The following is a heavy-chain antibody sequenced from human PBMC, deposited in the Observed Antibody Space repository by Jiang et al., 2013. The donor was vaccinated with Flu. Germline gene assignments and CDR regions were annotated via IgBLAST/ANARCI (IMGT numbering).Heavy chain of an antibody. J-gene: IGHJ4*02. CDR2: IYWNDDK. D-gene: IGHD6-6*01. V-gene: IGHV2-5*01. CDR3: AHRHIGARYYDY. CDR1: GFSLSTGGVG. Sequence: KPTQTLTLTCTFSGFSLSTGGVGVGWIRQPPGKALEWLALIYWNDDKRYGPSLKSRLTITKDTSRNQVVLTVTNMDPVDTATYFCAHRHIGARYYDYWGQGTLVTVSA.